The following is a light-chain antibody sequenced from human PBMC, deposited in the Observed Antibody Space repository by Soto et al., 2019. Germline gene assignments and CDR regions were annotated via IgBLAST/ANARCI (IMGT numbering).Light chain of an antibody. Sequence: DIQMTQSPSSLSASVGDRVTITCRASQSISSYLNWYQQKPGKAPKLLIYAASSLQSGVPSRFSGSGSATESTLTISSLQPDDFATYYCQQYNNYWTFGQGTKVDIK. V-gene: IGKV1-39*01. CDR2: AAS. J-gene: IGKJ1*01. CDR1: QSISSY. CDR3: QQYNNYWT.